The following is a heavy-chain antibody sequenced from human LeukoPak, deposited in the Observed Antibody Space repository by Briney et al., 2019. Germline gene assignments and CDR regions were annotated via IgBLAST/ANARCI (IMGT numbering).Heavy chain of an antibody. J-gene: IGHJ6*02. D-gene: IGHD3-3*01. Sequence: PSETLSLTCTVSGGSISSYYWSWIRQPPGKGLEWIGYIYYSGSTNYNPSLKGRVTISVDTSKNQFSLKLSSVTAADTAVYYCARRRDFWSGYMDVWGQGTTVTVSS. CDR2: IYYSGST. CDR3: ARRRDFWSGYMDV. V-gene: IGHV4-59*08. CDR1: GGSISSYY.